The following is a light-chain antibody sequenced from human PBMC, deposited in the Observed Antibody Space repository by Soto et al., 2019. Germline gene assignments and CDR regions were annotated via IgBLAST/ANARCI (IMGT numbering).Light chain of an antibody. V-gene: IGKV3-11*01. J-gene: IGKJ3*01. CDR2: KAS. Sequence: IVLTQSPANLSLSPGQRATLSCRASESISIYLAWFQQKPGQPPRLLIYKASQRAPGIPARFSGSGSETDFTLTISSLEHADSGVYFCWHRNRWPTFGPGTKVDIK. CDR3: WHRNRWPT. CDR1: ESISIY.